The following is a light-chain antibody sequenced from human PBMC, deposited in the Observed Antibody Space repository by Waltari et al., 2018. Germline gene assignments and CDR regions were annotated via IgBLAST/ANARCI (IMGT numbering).Light chain of an antibody. J-gene: IGLJ2*01. V-gene: IGLV2-14*03. Sequence: QSALTQPASVSGSPGQSITISCTGTSSDVGGYDFVSWFQQHPGKAPKLMIYGVPKRPSGVSNRFSGSKSGNTASLTISGLQAEDEANYYCSSYTTSSVIFGGGTKLTVL. CDR2: GVP. CDR1: SSDVGGYDF. CDR3: SSYTTSSVI.